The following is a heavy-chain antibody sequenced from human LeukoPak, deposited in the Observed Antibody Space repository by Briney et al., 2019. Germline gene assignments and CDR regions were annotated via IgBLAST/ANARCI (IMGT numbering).Heavy chain of an antibody. J-gene: IGHJ4*02. Sequence: PSETLSLTCTVSGGSISSYYWSWIRQPPGKGLEWIGYIYYSGSTNYNPSLKSRVTISVDTSKNQFSLKLSSVTAADTAVYYCARDTIVGAVDYWGQGTLVTVSS. CDR1: GGSISSYY. CDR3: ARDTIVGAVDY. CDR2: IYYSGST. D-gene: IGHD1-26*01. V-gene: IGHV4-59*12.